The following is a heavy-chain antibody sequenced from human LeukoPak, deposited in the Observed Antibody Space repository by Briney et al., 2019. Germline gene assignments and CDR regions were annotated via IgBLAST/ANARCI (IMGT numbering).Heavy chain of an antibody. V-gene: IGHV4-39*01. J-gene: IGHJ4*02. Sequence: PSETLSLTCTVSGGSISSSSYYWGWIRQPPGKGLEWIGSIYHSGTAYYNPSLKSRVTISVDTSKNQFSLRLSSVTAADTAVYYCASSDDNVGGNHRLYNIRIDYWGQGTLVTVSS. CDR2: IYHSGTA. CDR3: ASSDDNVGGNHRLYNIRIDY. D-gene: IGHD3-16*02. CDR1: GGSISSSSYY.